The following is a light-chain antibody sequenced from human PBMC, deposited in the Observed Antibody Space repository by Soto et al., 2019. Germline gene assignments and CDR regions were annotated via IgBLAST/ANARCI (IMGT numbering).Light chain of an antibody. Sequence: DIVMPQSPDSLAVSLGERATINCKSSQSIFYSSNSRNYLAWYQQKPGQPPKLLLYRASIRESGVPDRFSGSGSGADFTLTITSLQAEDVAVYYCQQYYTTPYTFGQGTRLEI. CDR3: QQYYTTPYT. V-gene: IGKV4-1*01. CDR2: RAS. J-gene: IGKJ2*01. CDR1: QSIFYSSNSRNY.